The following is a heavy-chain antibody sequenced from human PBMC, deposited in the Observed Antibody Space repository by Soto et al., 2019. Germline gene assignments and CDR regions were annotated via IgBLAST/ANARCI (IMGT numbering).Heavy chain of an antibody. V-gene: IGHV3-30*03. CDR3: AHLPAAISLGVSHYYYYGMDV. J-gene: IGHJ6*02. CDR2: ISYDGSNK. CDR1: GFTFSSYG. D-gene: IGHD2-2*01. Sequence: PGGSLRLSCAASGFTFSSYGMHWVRQAPGKGLEWVAVISYDGSNKYYADSVKGRFTISRDNSKNTLYLQMNSLRAEDTAVYYCAHLPAAISLGVSHYYYYGMDVWGQGTTVTVSS.